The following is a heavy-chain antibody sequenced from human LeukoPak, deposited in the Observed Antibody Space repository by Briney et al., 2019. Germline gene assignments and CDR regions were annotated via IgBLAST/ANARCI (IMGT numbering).Heavy chain of an antibody. CDR1: GGSISSGGYS. J-gene: IGHJ4*02. Sequence: SETLSLTCAVSGGSISSGGYSWSWIRQPPGKGLEWIGYIYYSGSTYYNPSLKSRVTISVDTSKNQFSLKLSSVTAADTAVYYCARASVMVRGVGYFDYWGQGTLVTVSS. CDR2: IYYSGST. D-gene: IGHD3-10*01. V-gene: IGHV4-30-4*07. CDR3: ARASVMVRGVGYFDY.